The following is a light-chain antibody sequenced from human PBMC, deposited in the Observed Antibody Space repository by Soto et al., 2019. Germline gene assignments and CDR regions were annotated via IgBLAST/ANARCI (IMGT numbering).Light chain of an antibody. CDR1: QSVSSN. V-gene: IGKV3-15*01. CDR2: SAS. Sequence: IVMTKCPATLSVCPGERATLSGRAMQSVSSNLAWHRHKPGQAPSLLICSASPRATGIPARFSASGSGTEFTLTISCRQSEDFALYYCQYSKNWPPYTSGQGAKLQIK. J-gene: IGKJ2*01. CDR3: QYSKNWPPYT.